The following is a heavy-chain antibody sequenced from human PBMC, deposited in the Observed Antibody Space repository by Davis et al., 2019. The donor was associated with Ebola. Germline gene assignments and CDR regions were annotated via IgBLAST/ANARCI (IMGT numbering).Heavy chain of an antibody. CDR2: IRSKANSYAT. CDR1: WFTFSGSA. CDR3: TSGITGTRGDY. D-gene: IGHD1-20*01. J-gene: IGHJ4*02. Sequence: GESLKISCAASWFTFSGSAMHWVRQASGKGLEWVGRIRSKANSYATAYAASVKGRFTISRDDSKNTAYLQMNSLKTEDTAVYYCTSGITGTRGDYWGQGTLVTVSS. V-gene: IGHV3-73*01.